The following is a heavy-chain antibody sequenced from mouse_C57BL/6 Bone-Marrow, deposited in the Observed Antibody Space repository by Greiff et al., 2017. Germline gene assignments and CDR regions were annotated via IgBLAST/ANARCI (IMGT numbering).Heavy chain of an antibody. V-gene: IGHV1-18*01. J-gene: IGHJ1*03. CDR2: INPNNGGT. CDR3: TRTGGSGYVDWYFEV. Sequence: VQLQQSGPELVKPGASVKIPCKASGYTFTDYNMDWVKQSHGKSLEWIGDINPNNGGTIYNQKFKGKATLTVDKSSSTAYMELRRLTSEDTAVYYCTRTGGSGYVDWYFEVWGTETTVTVSS. CDR1: GYTFTDYN. D-gene: IGHD1-1*01.